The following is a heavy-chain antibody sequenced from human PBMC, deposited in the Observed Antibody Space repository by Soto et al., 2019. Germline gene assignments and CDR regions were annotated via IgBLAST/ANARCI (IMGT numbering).Heavy chain of an antibody. Sequence: ASVKVSCKASGYTFTSYYMHWVRQVPGQGLEWMGIINPSGGSTSYAQKFQGRVTMTRDTSTSTVYMELSSLRSEDTAVYYCARGGGIEQLVPPYYFDYWRQGTLVTVSS. J-gene: IGHJ4*02. V-gene: IGHV1-46*01. CDR2: INPSGGST. CDR1: GYTFTSYY. CDR3: ARGGGIEQLVPPYYFDY. D-gene: IGHD6-6*01.